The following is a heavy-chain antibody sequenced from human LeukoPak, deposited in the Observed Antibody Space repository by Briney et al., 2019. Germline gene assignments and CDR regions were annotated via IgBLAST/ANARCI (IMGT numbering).Heavy chain of an antibody. Sequence: GGSLRLSCAASGSTFSGSAMHWVRQASGKGLEWVGRIRSKANSYATAYAASVKGRFTVSRDDSKNTAYLQMNSLKTEDTAVYYCSSSLWFGELLKAFDLWGRGTLVTVSS. D-gene: IGHD3-10*01. CDR2: IRSKANSYAT. CDR1: GSTFSGSA. V-gene: IGHV3-73*01. J-gene: IGHJ2*01. CDR3: SSSLWFGELLKAFDL.